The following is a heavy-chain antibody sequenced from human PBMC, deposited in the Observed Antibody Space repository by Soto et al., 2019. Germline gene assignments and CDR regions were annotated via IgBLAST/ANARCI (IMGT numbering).Heavy chain of an antibody. CDR1: GFTVSSNY. J-gene: IGHJ6*03. CDR3: ASHYSGYDRLPYYYYMDV. CDR2: IYSGGST. Sequence: PGGSLRLSSAASGFTVSSNYMSWVRQAPGKGLEWVSVIYSGGSTYYADSVKGRFTISRDNSKNTLYLQMNSLRAEDTAVYYCASHYSGYDRLPYYYYMDVWGKGT. D-gene: IGHD5-12*01. V-gene: IGHV3-66*04.